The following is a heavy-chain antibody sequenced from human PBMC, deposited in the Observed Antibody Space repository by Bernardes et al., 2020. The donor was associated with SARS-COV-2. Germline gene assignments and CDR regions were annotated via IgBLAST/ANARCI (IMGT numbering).Heavy chain of an antibody. CDR2: IKSKTDGGTT. CDR1: GFTFSNAW. V-gene: IGHV3-15*01. J-gene: IGHJ6*02. Sequence: GGSLRLSCAASGFTFSNAWMSWVRQAPGKGLEWVGRIKSKTDGGTTDYAAPVKGRFTISRDDSKKTLYLQMNSLKTEDTAVYYCTTSGGSDYDFWSGYYTGYYYYYGMDVWGQGTTVTVSS. D-gene: IGHD3-3*01. CDR3: TTSGGSDYDFWSGYYTGYYYYYGMDV.